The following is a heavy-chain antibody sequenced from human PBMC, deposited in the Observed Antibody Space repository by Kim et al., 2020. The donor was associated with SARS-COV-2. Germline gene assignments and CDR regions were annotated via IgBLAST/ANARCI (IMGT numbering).Heavy chain of an antibody. J-gene: IGHJ6*02. D-gene: IGHD3-10*01. CDR2: IKQDGSEK. CDR3: ARRAYGSGSYYPPSGMDV. CDR1: GFTFSSYW. Sequence: GGSLRLSCAASGFTFSSYWMSWFRQAPGKGLEWVANIKQDGSEKYYVDSVKGRFTISRDNAKNSLYLQMNSLRAEDTAVYYCARRAYGSGSYYPPSGMDVWGQGTTVTVSS. V-gene: IGHV3-7*01.